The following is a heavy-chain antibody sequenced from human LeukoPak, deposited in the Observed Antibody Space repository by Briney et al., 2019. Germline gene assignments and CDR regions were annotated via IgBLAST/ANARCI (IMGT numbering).Heavy chain of an antibody. D-gene: IGHD6-6*01. CDR1: GGSISSYY. CDR3: ARLVSRRIAARHYYYMDV. CDR2: IYTSGST. V-gene: IGHV4-4*09. J-gene: IGHJ6*03. Sequence: SETLSLTCTVSGGSISSYYWSWIRQPPGKGLEWIGYIYTSGSTNYNPSLKSRVTISVDTSKNQFSLKLSSVTAADTAVYYCARLVSRRIAARHYYYMDVWGKGTTVTVSS.